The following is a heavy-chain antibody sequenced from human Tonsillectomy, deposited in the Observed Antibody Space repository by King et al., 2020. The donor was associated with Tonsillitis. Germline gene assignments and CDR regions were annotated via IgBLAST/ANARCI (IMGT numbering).Heavy chain of an antibody. D-gene: IGHD3-10*01. CDR3: TRVTLIYYLDY. V-gene: IGHV3-72*01. J-gene: IGHJ4*02. CDR2: TRNKANSYTT. Sequence: VQLVESGGGLVQPGGSLRLSCAASGFTFSDHYMDWVRQAPGKGLEWVGRTRNKANSYTTEYAASVKGRFTISRDDSKNSVYLNMNSLKSEDTAVYYCTRVTLIYYLDYWGQGTLVTVSS. CDR1: GFTFSDHY.